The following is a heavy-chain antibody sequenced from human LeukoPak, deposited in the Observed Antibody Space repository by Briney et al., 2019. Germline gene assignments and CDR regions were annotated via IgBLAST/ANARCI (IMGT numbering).Heavy chain of an antibody. J-gene: IGHJ5*02. CDR2: AHYSGST. D-gene: IGHD3-22*01. Sequence: SETLSLTCTVSGGSISSSCCSWGWIRQPPGKGLEWIGSAHYSGSTYYNPSLKSRVTISVDTSKNQFSLKLSSVTAADTAVYYCARGRVYYDSSGYYRGAWFDPWGQGTLVTVSS. V-gene: IGHV4-39*07. CDR3: ARGRVYYDSSGYYRGAWFDP. CDR1: GGSISSSCCS.